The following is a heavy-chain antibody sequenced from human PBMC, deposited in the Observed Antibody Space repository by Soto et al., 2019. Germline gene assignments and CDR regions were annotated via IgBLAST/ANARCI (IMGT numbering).Heavy chain of an antibody. CDR1: GGTFSSYA. CDR3: ARGEDSSSWFTTFDY. D-gene: IGHD6-13*01. Sequence: QVQLVQSGAEVKKPGSSVKVSCKASGGTFSSYAISWVRQAPGQGLEWMGGIIPIFGTANYAQKFQGRVTISADESTRTAYMELSSLRSEDMAVYYCARGEDSSSWFTTFDYWGQGTLVTVSS. V-gene: IGHV1-69*01. J-gene: IGHJ4*02. CDR2: IIPIFGTA.